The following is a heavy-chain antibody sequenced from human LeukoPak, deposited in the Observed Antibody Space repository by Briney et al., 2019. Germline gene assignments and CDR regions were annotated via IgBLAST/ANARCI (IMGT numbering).Heavy chain of an antibody. CDR1: GFTFSRHA. V-gene: IGHV3-30-3*01. Sequence: GRSLRLSCAASGFTFSRHAMHWVRQAPGKGLEWVAVISYDGSNKDYADSVKGRFTVSRDNSKNTLYLQFSSLRVEDTAVFYCARSAGDPHAFDVWGQGTMVTVSS. J-gene: IGHJ3*01. D-gene: IGHD4-17*01. CDR3: ARSAGDPHAFDV. CDR2: ISYDGSNK.